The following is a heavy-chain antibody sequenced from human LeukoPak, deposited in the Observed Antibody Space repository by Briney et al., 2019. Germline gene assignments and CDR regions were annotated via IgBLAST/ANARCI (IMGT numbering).Heavy chain of an antibody. Sequence: PSQTLSLTCTVSGGSISSGGFYWNWIRQPAGKGLEWIGRIYTSGSTNYNPSLKSRVTISLDTSKNQFSLKLSSVTAADTAVYYCARVRAVVLMVYAHKPDYFDYWGQGTLVTVSS. CDR1: GGSISSGGFY. V-gene: IGHV4-61*02. D-gene: IGHD2-8*01. J-gene: IGHJ4*02. CDR2: IYTSGST. CDR3: ARVRAVVLMVYAHKPDYFDY.